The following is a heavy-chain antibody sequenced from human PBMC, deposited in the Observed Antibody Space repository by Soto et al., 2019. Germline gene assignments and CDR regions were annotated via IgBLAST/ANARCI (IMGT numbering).Heavy chain of an antibody. CDR3: ANRPAQPPNRGFDY. CDR1: GFSLSTSGVG. D-gene: IGHD2-2*01. Sequence: QITLKESGPTLVKPTQTLTLTCTFSGFSLSTSGVGVGWIRQPPGKALEWLALIYWNDDKRYSPSLKSRLTITQDTTKNQVVLTMTNMDPVDTATYYCANRPAQPPNRGFDYCGQGTLVTVSS. J-gene: IGHJ4*02. V-gene: IGHV2-5*01. CDR2: IYWNDDK.